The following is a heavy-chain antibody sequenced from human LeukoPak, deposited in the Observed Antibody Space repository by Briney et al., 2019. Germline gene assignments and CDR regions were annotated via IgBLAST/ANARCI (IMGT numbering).Heavy chain of an antibody. CDR2: ISGSGGST. CDR1: GFTFSSYA. Sequence: GGSLRLSCAASGFTFSSYAMSWVRQAPGKGLEGVSAISGSGGSTYYADAVKGRFTISRDNSKNTLYLQMNSLRAEDTAVYYCAKDSIVGNEIDYWGQGTLVTVSS. CDR3: AKDSIVGNEIDY. V-gene: IGHV3-23*01. D-gene: IGHD1-26*01. J-gene: IGHJ4*02.